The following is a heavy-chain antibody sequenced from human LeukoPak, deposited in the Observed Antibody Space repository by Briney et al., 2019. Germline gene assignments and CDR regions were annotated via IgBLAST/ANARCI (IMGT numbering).Heavy chain of an antibody. CDR2: INVYSGNT. V-gene: IGHV1-18*01. Sequence: ASVKVSCEASGYTFNSHGITWVRQAPGQGLEWMGWINVYSGNTNYAQKFQGRVTMTTDTSTRTAYMELRSLRSDDTAVYYCARGSISNFDYWGQGTLVTVSS. D-gene: IGHD6-13*01. CDR1: GYTFNSHG. J-gene: IGHJ4*02. CDR3: ARGSISNFDY.